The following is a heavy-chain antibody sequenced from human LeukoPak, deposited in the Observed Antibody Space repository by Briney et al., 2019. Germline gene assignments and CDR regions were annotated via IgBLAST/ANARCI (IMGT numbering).Heavy chain of an antibody. D-gene: IGHD6-13*01. CDR2: IYHSGST. CDR3: ARLLKASAAGVF. V-gene: IGHV4-30-2*01. J-gene: IGHJ4*02. CDR1: GGSISSGGYS. Sequence: SETLSLTCAVSGGSISSGGYSWSWIRQPPGKGLEWIGYIYHSGSTYYNPSLKSRVTISVDRSKNQFPLKLNSVTAADTAVYYCARLLKASAAGVFWGQGTLVTVSS.